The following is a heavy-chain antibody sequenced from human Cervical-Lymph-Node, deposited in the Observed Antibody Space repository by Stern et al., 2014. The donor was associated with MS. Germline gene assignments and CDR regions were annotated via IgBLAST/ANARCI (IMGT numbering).Heavy chain of an antibody. V-gene: IGHV3-7*01. D-gene: IGHD6-19*01. CDR3: TRFLQSGWSDLFDS. CDR1: GSTFSTSW. Sequence: EVQLVESGGGLVQPGGSQRLSCVASGSTFSTSWMSWVRPAPGKGLAWVANIKRDGSETYYLDSVKGRFTISRDNAKSSLYLEMNSLRAEDTAVYYCTRFLQSGWSDLFDSWGRGTLVTVSS. CDR2: IKRDGSET. J-gene: IGHJ5*01.